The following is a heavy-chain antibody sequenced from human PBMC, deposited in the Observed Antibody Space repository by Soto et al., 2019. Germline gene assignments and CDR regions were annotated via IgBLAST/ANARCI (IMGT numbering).Heavy chain of an antibody. CDR2: IDPSGSYI. D-gene: IGHD3-22*01. V-gene: IGHV5-10-1*01. J-gene: IGHJ6*02. CDR3: ARHYYDSSGYVYYYYGLDV. CDR1: GNRFTSYW. Sequence: GESLKISWKGSGNRFTSYWISGLRQMPGKGLEWMGRIDPSGSYINYSPSFQGHVTISVDKSISTAYLQWSSLKDSDTAMYYCARHYYDSSGYVYYYYGLDVWGQRTTVTVS.